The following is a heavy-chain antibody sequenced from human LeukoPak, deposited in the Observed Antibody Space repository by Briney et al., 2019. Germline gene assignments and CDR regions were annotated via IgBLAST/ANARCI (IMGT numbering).Heavy chain of an antibody. Sequence: PGGSLRLSCAASGFTFSTYWMHWVRQAPGKGLVWVSRINNDGSNTTYADSVKGRFTISRDNAKNTLYLQMNSLRAEDTAVYYCASQFSGAYYSTFDYWGQGTLVTVSS. D-gene: IGHD3-22*01. V-gene: IGHV3-74*01. CDR1: GFTFSTYW. CDR3: ASQFSGAYYSTFDY. CDR2: INNDGSNT. J-gene: IGHJ4*02.